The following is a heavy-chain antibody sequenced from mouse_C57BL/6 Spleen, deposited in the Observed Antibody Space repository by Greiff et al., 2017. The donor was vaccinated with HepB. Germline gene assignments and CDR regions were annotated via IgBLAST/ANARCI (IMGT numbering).Heavy chain of an antibody. J-gene: IGHJ1*03. CDR1: GFTFSDYY. V-gene: IGHV5-16*01. CDR2: INYDGSST. CDR3: ARDLGTTVDRYFDV. Sequence: EVQLQESEGGLVQPGSSMKLSCTASGFTFSDYYMAWVRQVPEKGLEWVANINYDGSSTYYLDSLKSRFIISRDNAKNILYLQMSSLKSEDTATYYCARDLGTTVDRYFDVWGTGTTVTVSS. D-gene: IGHD1-1*01.